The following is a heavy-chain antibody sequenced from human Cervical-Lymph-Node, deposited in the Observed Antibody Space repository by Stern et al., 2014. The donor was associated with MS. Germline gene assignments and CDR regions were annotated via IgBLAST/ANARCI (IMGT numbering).Heavy chain of an antibody. CDR3: ASAYSSSHYYFDY. CDR2: IWYDGSNP. D-gene: IGHD6-13*01. J-gene: IGHJ4*02. V-gene: IGHV3-33*01. CDR1: GFSFSRYA. Sequence: VQLVESGGGVVQPGRSLRLSCAASGFSFSRYALHWVRQAPGKGLAWVALIWYDGSNPYYADSVTGRFPISRDNFKNTLYLQMNSLRAEDTAVYYCASAYSSSHYYFDYWGQGTLVTVSS.